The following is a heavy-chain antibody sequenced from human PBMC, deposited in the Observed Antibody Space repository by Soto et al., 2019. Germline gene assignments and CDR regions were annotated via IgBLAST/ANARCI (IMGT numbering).Heavy chain of an antibody. CDR2: INNSGNT. V-gene: IGHV4-34*01. CDR3: ARSYYSSGSYGH. CDR1: GGYFSGYY. Sequence: QLNLQQWGAGMLKPSETLSLTCAVYGGYFSGYYWILIRQPPGKGLEWIGEINNSGNTNYNPALKSRVTISVETSKNHFSLKLSSVTAADTAGYYCARSYYSSGSYGHWGQGTLVNVS. J-gene: IGHJ4*02. D-gene: IGHD3-10*01.